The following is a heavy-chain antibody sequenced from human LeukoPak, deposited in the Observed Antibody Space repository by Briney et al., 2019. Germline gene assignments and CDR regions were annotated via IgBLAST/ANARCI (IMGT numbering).Heavy chain of an antibody. V-gene: IGHV1-69*04. CDR3: ARDKRGGDGYNMS. CDR1: GGTFSSYA. CDR2: IIPILGIA. J-gene: IGHJ4*02. Sequence: ASVKVSCKASGGTFSSYAISWVRQAPGQGLEWIGRIIPILGIANYAQKFQGRVTITADKSTSTAYMELSSLRSEDTAVYYCARDKRGGDGYNMSWGQGTLVTVSS. D-gene: IGHD5-24*01.